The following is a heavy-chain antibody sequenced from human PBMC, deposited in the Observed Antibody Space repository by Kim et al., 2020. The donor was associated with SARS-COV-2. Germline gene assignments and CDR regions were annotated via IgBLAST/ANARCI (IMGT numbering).Heavy chain of an antibody. D-gene: IGHD6-25*01. CDR2: ISHSGHT. Sequence: SETLSLTCTVSGSSIGIHYYWAWIRQPPGRGLEWIASISHSGHTYSTPSLQSRVAMSVDASKKHFFVNLTSVTAADTALYFCARHVFSGWVNFGMWGRG. CDR3: ARHVFSGWVNFGM. V-gene: IGHV4-38-2*02. CDR1: GSSIGIHYY. J-gene: IGHJ3*02.